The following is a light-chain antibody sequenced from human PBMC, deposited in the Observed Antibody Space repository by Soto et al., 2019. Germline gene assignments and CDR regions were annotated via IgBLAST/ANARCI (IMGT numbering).Light chain of an antibody. V-gene: IGKV1-6*02. CDR1: QSLNTR. CDR3: LLDFSYFWA. J-gene: IGKJ1*01. CDR2: AAS. Sequence: IQLTQSPSTLSASVGDRVTLTCRASQSLNTRLAWYQQRPGKAPKLLIYAASTLQSGVHSRFSGSRSGTDFTLTIRSLQPEDFATYYCLLDFSYFWAFGQGTKVDIK.